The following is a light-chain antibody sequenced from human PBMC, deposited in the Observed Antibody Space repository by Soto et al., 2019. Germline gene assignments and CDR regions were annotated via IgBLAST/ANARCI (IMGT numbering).Light chain of an antibody. CDR3: QEYNSYTGT. J-gene: IGKJ1*01. CDR2: DAS. Sequence: EFVLTQSPGTLSLSPGERATLSCRASQTVRNNYLAWYQQKPGQAPRLLIYDASSRATGIPDRFSGGGSGTDFTLTISRLEPEDFGTYYCQEYNSYTGTFGPGTKV. CDR1: QTVRNNY. V-gene: IGKV3-20*01.